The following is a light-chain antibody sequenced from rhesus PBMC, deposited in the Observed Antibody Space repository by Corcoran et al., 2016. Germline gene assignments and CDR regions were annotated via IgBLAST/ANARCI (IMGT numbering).Light chain of an antibody. V-gene: IGKV2-60*01. CDR3: MQALQTPWT. CDR1: QSLLSSNGYNY. Sequence: DIVMIQTPLSLPVTLGEPASISCRSSQSLLSSNGYNYLNWYLQKPGQSPQLLIYYGSNWASGVPDRFSGSGSGTDFTLKISRVEAEDVGVYYCMQALQTPWTFGQGTKVEIK. CDR2: YGS. J-gene: IGKJ1*01.